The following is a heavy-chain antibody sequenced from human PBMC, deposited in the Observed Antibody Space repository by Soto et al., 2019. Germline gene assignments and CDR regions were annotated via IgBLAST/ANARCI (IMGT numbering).Heavy chain of an antibody. CDR2: TRNKANSYTT. CDR3: ASGPPEYYDILTGYPGHNWFDP. V-gene: IGHV3-72*01. D-gene: IGHD3-9*01. CDR1: GFTFSDHY. J-gene: IGHJ5*02. Sequence: GGSLRLSCAASGFTFSDHYMDWVRQAPGKGLEWVGRTRNKANSYTTEYAASVKGRFTISRDDSKNSLYLQMNSLKTEDTAVYYCASGPPEYYDILTGYPGHNWFDPWGQGTLVTVSS.